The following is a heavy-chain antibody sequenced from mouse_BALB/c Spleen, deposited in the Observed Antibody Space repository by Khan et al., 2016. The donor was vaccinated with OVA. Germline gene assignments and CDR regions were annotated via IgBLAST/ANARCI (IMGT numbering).Heavy chain of an antibody. V-gene: IGHV1-7*01. D-gene: IGHD1-1*01. J-gene: IGHJ2*01. CDR3: ARRGLRWDFDY. Sequence: QIQLVQSGAELAKPGASVKMSCKASGYTFINYWILWVKQRPGQGLEWIGYINPSTGYTEYNQNFKDKATLPADKSSSTAYMQLSSLTSEDSAVYYCARRGLRWDFDYWGKGTTLTVSS. CDR1: GYTFINYW. CDR2: INPSTGYT.